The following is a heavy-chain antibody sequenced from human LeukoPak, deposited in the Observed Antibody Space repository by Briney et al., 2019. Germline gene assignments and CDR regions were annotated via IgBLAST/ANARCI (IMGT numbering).Heavy chain of an antibody. CDR3: AKVGSTYCGGDCPYYYYYYMDV. CDR1: GFTFSSYA. Sequence: GGSLRLSCAASGFTFSSYAMHWVRQAPGKGLEWVAVISYDGSNKYYADTVKGRFTISRDNSKNTLYLQMNSLRAEDTAVYYCAKVGSTYCGGDCPYYYYYYMDVWGKGTTVTVSS. CDR2: ISYDGSNK. J-gene: IGHJ6*03. D-gene: IGHD2-21*02. V-gene: IGHV3-30*04.